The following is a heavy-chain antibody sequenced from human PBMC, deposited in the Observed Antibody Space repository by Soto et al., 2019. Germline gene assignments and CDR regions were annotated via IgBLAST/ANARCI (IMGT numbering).Heavy chain of an antibody. CDR2: ISGSGDCT. Sequence: GGSLRLSCAASGFTFNNYAMSWVRQAPGKGLEWVSGISGSGDCTYYADSVKGRFTISRDNSKNTLYLQMNSLRADDTAIFYCAKDCLITGTTEPFDHWGQGTLVTVSS. D-gene: IGHD1-7*01. J-gene: IGHJ4*02. CDR1: GFTFNNYA. V-gene: IGHV3-23*01. CDR3: AKDCLITGTTEPFDH.